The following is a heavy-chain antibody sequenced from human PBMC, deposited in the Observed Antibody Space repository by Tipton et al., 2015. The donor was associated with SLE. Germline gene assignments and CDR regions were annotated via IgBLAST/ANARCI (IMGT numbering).Heavy chain of an antibody. V-gene: IGHV3-23*01. Sequence: SLRPSCAASGFTFSSYAMSWVRQAPGKGLEWVSAISGSGGSTYYADSVKGRFTISRDNAKNTLYLQMNSLRAEDTAVYYCARDLYYYDSSGPYWGQGTLVTVSS. CDR3: ARDLYYYDSSGPY. CDR2: ISGSGGST. D-gene: IGHD3-22*01. J-gene: IGHJ4*02. CDR1: GFTFSSYA.